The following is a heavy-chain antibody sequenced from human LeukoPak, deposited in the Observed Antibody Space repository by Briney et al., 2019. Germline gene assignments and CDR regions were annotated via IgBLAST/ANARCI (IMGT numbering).Heavy chain of an antibody. CDR3: ARDSYCSSTSCYLDY. V-gene: IGHV4-39*02. CDR2: IYYSGST. D-gene: IGHD2-2*01. J-gene: IGHJ4*02. CDR1: GGSISGSSYY. Sequence: PSETLSLTCTVSGGSISGSSYYWGWIRQPPGKGLEWIGSIYYSGSTYYNPSLKSRVTISVDTSKNQFSLKLNSVTATDTAVYYCARDSYCSSTSCYLDYWGQGTLVTVSS.